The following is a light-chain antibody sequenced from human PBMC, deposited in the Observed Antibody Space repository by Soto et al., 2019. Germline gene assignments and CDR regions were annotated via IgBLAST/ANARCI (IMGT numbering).Light chain of an antibody. CDR3: QQYDNLPLT. CDR2: DAY. CDR1: QTISSW. Sequence: DIQMTQSPSSLSGSVGDRVTITCRASQTISSWLAWYQQKPGRAPKLLIYDAYNLETGVQSRFSGSGSGTDFTFTIRSLQPEDIATYYCQQYDNLPLTFGGGTKVDIK. J-gene: IGKJ4*01. V-gene: IGKV1-33*01.